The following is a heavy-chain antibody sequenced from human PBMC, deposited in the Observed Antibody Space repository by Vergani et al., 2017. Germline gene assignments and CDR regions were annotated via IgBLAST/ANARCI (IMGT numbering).Heavy chain of an antibody. V-gene: IGHV3-33*05. CDR2: ISYDGSKT. J-gene: IGHJ5*02. D-gene: IGHD1/OR15-1a*01. Sequence: QVQLVESGGGVVQPGTSLRLSCEASGFKFSQFGMHWVRQGPGKGLEWVAFISYDGSKTQYADSVKGRFTISRDNSKNTLYLQMNSLRAEDTAVYYCAKERATKFPSHRGNNNWFDAWGQGTLVTVSS. CDR1: GFKFSQFG. CDR3: AKERATKFPSHRGNNNWFDA.